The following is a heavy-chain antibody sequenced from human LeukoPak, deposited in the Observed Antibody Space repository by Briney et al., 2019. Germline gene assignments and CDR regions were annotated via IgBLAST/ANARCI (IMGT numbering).Heavy chain of an antibody. CDR2: ISYDGSNK. V-gene: IGHV3-30*03. CDR3: AIDCSPYNWNPGYYGMDV. J-gene: IGHJ6*02. Sequence: GGSLRLSCAASGFTFSSYGMHWVRQAPGRGLEWVAVISYDGSNKYYADSVKGRFTISRDNSKNTLYLQMNSLRAEDTAVYYCAIDCSPYNWNPGYYGMDVWGQGTTVTVSS. CDR1: GFTFSSYG. D-gene: IGHD1-20*01.